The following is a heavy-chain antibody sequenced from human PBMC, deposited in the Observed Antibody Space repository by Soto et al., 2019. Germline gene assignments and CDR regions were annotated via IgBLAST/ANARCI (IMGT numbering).Heavy chain of an antibody. D-gene: IGHD2-2*01. CDR1: GGSISSGGYS. V-gene: IGHV4-30-2*01. CDR3: ARVPDR. CDR2: IYHSGST. J-gene: IGHJ5*02. Sequence: QLQLQESGSGLMKPSQTLSLTCAVSGGSISSGGYSWSWIRQPPGKGLEWIGYIYHSGSTYYNPSIKRRVYISVARSKNQCSLKLGSVGAADPAVYYCARVPDRWGQGTLVTVSS.